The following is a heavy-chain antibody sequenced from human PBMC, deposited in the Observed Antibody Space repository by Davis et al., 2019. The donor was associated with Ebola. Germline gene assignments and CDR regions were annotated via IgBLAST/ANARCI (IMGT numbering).Heavy chain of an antibody. J-gene: IGHJ4*02. CDR2: ISGSGGST. V-gene: IGHV3-23*01. CDR1: GFTFSDYY. Sequence: GESLKISCAASGFTFSDYYMSWIRQAPGKGLEWVSAISGSGGSTYYADSVKGRFTISRDNSKNTLYLQMNSLRAEDTAVYYCAKGLIAGNFDYWGQGTLVTVSS. CDR3: AKGLIAGNFDY.